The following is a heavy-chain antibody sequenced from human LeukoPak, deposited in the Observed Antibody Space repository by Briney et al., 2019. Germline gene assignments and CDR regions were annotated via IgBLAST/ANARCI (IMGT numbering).Heavy chain of an antibody. CDR1: GGSISSYY. J-gene: IGHJ4*02. CDR2: IYYSGST. CDR3: ARAGSSRPFDY. Sequence: KPSETLSLTCTVSGGSISSYYWSWIRRPPGKGLGWIGYIYYSGSTNYNPSLKSRVTISVDTSKNQFSLKLSSVTAADTAVYYCARAGSSRPFDYWGQGTLVTVSS. D-gene: IGHD6-13*01. V-gene: IGHV4-59*01.